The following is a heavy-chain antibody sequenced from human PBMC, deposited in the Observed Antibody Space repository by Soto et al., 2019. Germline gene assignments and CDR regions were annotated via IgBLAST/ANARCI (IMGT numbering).Heavy chain of an antibody. CDR1: GFTFSSYA. CDR2: ISGSGGST. Sequence: GGSLRLSCAASGFTFSSYAMSWVRQAPGKGLEWVSAISGSGGSTYYADSVKGRFTISRDNSKNTLYLQMNSLRAEDTAVYYCAKDLEDIVVVVAATYFDYWGQGTLVTVSS. D-gene: IGHD2-15*01. V-gene: IGHV3-23*01. CDR3: AKDLEDIVVVVAATYFDY. J-gene: IGHJ4*02.